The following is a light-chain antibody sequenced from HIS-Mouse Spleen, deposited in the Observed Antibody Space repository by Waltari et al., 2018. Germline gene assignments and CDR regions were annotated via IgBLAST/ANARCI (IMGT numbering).Light chain of an antibody. Sequence: EIVLTQSPGTLYLSPGERATLSCRASQSVSSNYLDWYQHKPCQAPRLLIYGASRRATGIPDRFSGSGSGTDFTLTISRLEPEDFAVYYCQQYGSSPRTFGQGTKVEIK. CDR1: QSVSSNY. CDR3: QQYGSSPRT. J-gene: IGKJ1*01. V-gene: IGKV3-20*01. CDR2: GAS.